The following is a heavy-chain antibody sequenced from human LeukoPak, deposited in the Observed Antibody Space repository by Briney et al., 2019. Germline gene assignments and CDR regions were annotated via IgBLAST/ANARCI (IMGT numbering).Heavy chain of an antibody. V-gene: IGHV1-2*02. Sequence: ASVKVSCKASGYTFTGYYMHWVRQAPGQGLEWMGWINPNSGGTNYAQKFQGRVTMTRDTSISTAYMELSRLRSDDTAVYYCAGERYQLLFHNWFDPWGQGTLVTVSS. CDR1: GYTFTGYY. D-gene: IGHD2-2*01. J-gene: IGHJ5*02. CDR2: INPNSGGT. CDR3: AGERYQLLFHNWFDP.